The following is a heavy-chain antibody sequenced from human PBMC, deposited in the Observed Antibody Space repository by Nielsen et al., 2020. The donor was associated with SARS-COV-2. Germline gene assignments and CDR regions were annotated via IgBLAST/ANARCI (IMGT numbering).Heavy chain of an antibody. D-gene: IGHD3-3*01. V-gene: IGHV1-18*01. Sequence: ASVKASCKASGYTFTSYGISWVRQTPGQGLEWMGWISAYNGNTNYAQKLQGRVTMTTDTSTSTAYMELRSLRSDDTAVYYCARELSEWSVDGMDVWGQGTTVTVSS. CDR2: ISAYNGNT. CDR1: GYTFTSYG. CDR3: ARELSEWSVDGMDV. J-gene: IGHJ6*02.